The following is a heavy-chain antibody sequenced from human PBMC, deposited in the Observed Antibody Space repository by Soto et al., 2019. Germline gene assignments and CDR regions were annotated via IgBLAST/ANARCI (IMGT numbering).Heavy chain of an antibody. D-gene: IGHD3-10*01. Sequence: QVQLVQSGAEVKKPGSSVKVSCKASGGTFSSYTISWVRQAPGQGLEWMGRIIPILGIANYAQKFQGRVRITADKSTSTAYMELSSLRSEDTAVYYCAREGDYYAPPIGAFDIWGQGTMVTVSS. CDR1: GGTFSSYT. CDR2: IIPILGIA. CDR3: AREGDYYAPPIGAFDI. V-gene: IGHV1-69*08. J-gene: IGHJ3*02.